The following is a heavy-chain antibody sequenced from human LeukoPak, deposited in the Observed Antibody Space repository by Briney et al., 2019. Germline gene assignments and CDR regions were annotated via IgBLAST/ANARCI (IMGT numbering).Heavy chain of an antibody. D-gene: IGHD3-10*01. V-gene: IGHV1-69*13. CDR2: IIPIFGTA. Sequence: SVKVSCKASGGTFSSYAISWVRQAPGQGLEWMGGIIPIFGTANYAQKFQGRVTITADESTSTAYMELSSLRSEDTAVYYWARVEGGLLWFGEGTAFDIWGQGTMVTVSS. J-gene: IGHJ3*02. CDR1: GGTFSSYA. CDR3: ARVEGGLLWFGEGTAFDI.